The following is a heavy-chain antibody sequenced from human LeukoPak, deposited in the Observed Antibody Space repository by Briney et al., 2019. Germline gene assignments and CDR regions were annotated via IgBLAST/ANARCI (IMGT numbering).Heavy chain of an antibody. D-gene: IGHD3-22*01. V-gene: IGHV5-51*01. CDR1: GYSFTSYW. J-gene: IGHJ4*02. CDR2: IYPGDSDT. CDR3: ARLYYYDSSGYPRGWYFDY. Sequence: GESLKIPCKGSGYSFTSYWIGWVRQMPGKGLEWMGIIYPGDSDTRYSPSFQGQVTISADKSISAAYLQWSSLKASDTAMYYCARLYYYDSSGYPRGWYFDYWGQGTLVTVSS.